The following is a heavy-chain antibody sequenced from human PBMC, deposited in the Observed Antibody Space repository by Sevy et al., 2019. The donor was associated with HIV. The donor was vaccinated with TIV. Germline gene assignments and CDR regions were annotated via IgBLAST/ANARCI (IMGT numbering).Heavy chain of an antibody. CDR2: IIPIFGTA. D-gene: IGHD3-22*01. J-gene: IGHJ4*02. CDR1: GGTFSSYA. V-gene: IGHV1-69*13. Sequence: ASVKVSCKASGGTFSSYAISWVRQAPGQGLEWMGRIIPIFGTANYAQKFQGRVTITADESTSTAYMELSSLRSEDTAVYYCARDRAGTTYYYDSSGYGFDYWGQGTLVTVSS. CDR3: ARDRAGTTYYYDSSGYGFDY.